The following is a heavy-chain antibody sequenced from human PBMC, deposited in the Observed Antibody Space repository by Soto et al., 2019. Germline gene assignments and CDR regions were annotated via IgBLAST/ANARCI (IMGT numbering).Heavy chain of an antibody. D-gene: IGHD3-10*01. CDR2: ISWNSGSI. CDR3: AKVTTSMVRGIFYFFDF. CDR1: GFTFDDYA. V-gene: IGHV3-9*01. J-gene: IGHJ4*02. Sequence: GGSLRLSCAASGFTFDDYAMHWVRQAPGKGLEWVSGISWNSGSIGYADSVKGRFTISRDNAKNSLYLQMNSLRPEDTSVYYCAKVTTSMVRGIFYFFDFWGQGTPVTVSS.